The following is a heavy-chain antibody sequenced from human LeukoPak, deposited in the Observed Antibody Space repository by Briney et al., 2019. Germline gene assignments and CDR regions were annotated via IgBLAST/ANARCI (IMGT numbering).Heavy chain of an antibody. Sequence: ASVKVSCKASGYTFTSYYMHWVRQAPGQGLEWMGIINPSGGSTSYAQKFQGRVTMTRDMSTSTDYMELSSLRSEDTAVYYCARGRREGATSPPYFDYWGQGTLVTVSS. CDR3: ARGRREGATSPPYFDY. CDR2: INPSGGST. V-gene: IGHV1-46*01. D-gene: IGHD1-26*01. J-gene: IGHJ4*02. CDR1: GYTFTSYY.